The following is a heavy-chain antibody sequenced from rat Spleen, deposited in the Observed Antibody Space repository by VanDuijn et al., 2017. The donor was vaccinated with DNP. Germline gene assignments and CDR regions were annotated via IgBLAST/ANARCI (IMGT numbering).Heavy chain of an antibody. Sequence: EVQLQESGPGLVKPSQSLSLTCSVTGYSITTIYRWNWIRKFPGNKLEWMGYINSAGSTNYNPSLKSRISITRDTSKNQFFLQVNSVTTEDTATYYCARSEAAISTFAYWGQGTLVTVSS. CDR3: ARSEAAISTFAY. D-gene: IGHD1-2*01. J-gene: IGHJ3*01. CDR2: INSAGST. V-gene: IGHV3-3*01. CDR1: GYSITTIYR.